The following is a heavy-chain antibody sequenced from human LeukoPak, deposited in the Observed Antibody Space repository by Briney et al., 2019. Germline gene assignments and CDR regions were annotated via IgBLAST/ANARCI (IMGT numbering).Heavy chain of an antibody. V-gene: IGHV3-30*18. D-gene: IGHD4-17*01. CDR3: AKDRYGDYGPFDN. CDR2: IPSDGSYT. CDR1: GFNFNSHG. Sequence: GGSLRLSCAASGFNFNSHGMHWVRQAPGKGLEWVTLIPSDGSYTYYADSVKGRFTISRDNSKNTLSLQMNSVSPDDTAVYYCAKDRYGDYGPFDNWGQGTMVTVSS. J-gene: IGHJ3*02.